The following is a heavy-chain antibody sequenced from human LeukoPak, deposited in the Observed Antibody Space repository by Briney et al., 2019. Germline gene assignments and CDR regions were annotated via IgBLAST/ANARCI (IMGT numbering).Heavy chain of an antibody. J-gene: IGHJ1*01. V-gene: IGHV3-33*01. CDR1: GFTFSSYG. D-gene: IGHD2-15*01. Sequence: QPGRSLRLSCAASGFTFSSYGMHWVRQAPGKGLEWVAVIWYDGSNKYYADSVKGRFTISRDNAKNSLYLQMNSLRAEDTAAYYCVRRTPGYCSGGSCYGFQHWGQGTLVTVSS. CDR2: IWYDGSNK. CDR3: VRRTPGYCSGGSCYGFQH.